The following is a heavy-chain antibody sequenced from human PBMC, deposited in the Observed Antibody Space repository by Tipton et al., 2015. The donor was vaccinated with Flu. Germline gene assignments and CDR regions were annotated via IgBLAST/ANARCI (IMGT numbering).Heavy chain of an antibody. D-gene: IGHD1-26*01. CDR2: VHQTGST. CDR1: GDSIDSRYF. J-gene: IGHJ5*02. V-gene: IGHV4-38-2*02. CDR3: ARGGWEPHGGWFDP. Sequence: TLSLTCSVSGDSIDSRYFWGWIRRPPGKGLEWIGNVHQTGSTYYNPSLRSRVTITVDRPKNQFSLRLTSVTAADTAVFYCARGGWEPHGGWFDPWGQGILVTVS.